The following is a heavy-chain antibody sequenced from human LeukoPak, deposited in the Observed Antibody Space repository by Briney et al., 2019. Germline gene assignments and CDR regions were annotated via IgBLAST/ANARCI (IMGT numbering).Heavy chain of an antibody. Sequence: QPGGSLRLSCAASGFTFSSYWMSWVRQASGKGLEWVGRIRSKANSYATAYAASVKGRFTISRDDSKNTAYLQMNSLKTEDTAVYYCTSRGYYYDSSGYLDYWGQGTLVTVSS. CDR3: TSRGYYYDSSGYLDY. V-gene: IGHV3-73*01. CDR2: IRSKANSYAT. D-gene: IGHD3-22*01. J-gene: IGHJ4*02. CDR1: GFTFSSYW.